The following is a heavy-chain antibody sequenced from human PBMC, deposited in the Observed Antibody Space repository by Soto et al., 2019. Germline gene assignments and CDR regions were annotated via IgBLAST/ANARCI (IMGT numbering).Heavy chain of an antibody. CDR1: GYTFTSYG. CDR3: ARDLIVDTNVAYYYDSSGSDY. Sequence: ASVKVSCKASGYTFTSYGISWVRQAPGQGLEWMGWISAYNGNTNYAQKLQGRVTMTTDTSTGTAYMELRSLRSDDTAVYYCARDLIVDTNVAYYYDSSGSDYWGQGTLVTVSS. J-gene: IGHJ4*02. D-gene: IGHD3-22*01. V-gene: IGHV1-18*01. CDR2: ISAYNGNT.